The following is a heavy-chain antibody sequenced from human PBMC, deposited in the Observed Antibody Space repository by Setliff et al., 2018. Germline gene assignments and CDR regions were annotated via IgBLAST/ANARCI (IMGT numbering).Heavy chain of an antibody. CDR2: ISSSSSTI. D-gene: IGHD2-2*01. Sequence: GGSLRLSCVASGFTFSNYGMNWVRQAPGKGLEWVSSISSSSSTIYYADSVKGRFTISRDNAKNSLYLQMNSLRAEDTAVYYCARVEGVPAPYYMDVWGKGTTVTVSS. V-gene: IGHV3-48*01. CDR3: ARVEGVPAPYYMDV. J-gene: IGHJ6*03. CDR1: GFTFSNYG.